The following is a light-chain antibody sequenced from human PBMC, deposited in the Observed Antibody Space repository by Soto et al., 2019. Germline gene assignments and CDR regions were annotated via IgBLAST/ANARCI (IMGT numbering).Light chain of an antibody. CDR3: QQYDSSPKP. V-gene: IGKV3-20*01. CDR2: CAS. J-gene: IGKJ1*01. Sequence: EIVLTQSPGTLSLSPGERATLSCRASQSVSSSYLAWYQQKPGQAPRLLIYCASSRATGITDRFSGTGSGTDFTLTISRLEPEDCAVYYCQQYDSSPKPFGQGTKVEIK. CDR1: QSVSSSY.